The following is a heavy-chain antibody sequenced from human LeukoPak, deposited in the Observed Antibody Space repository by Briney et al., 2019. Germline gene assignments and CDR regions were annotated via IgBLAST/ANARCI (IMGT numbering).Heavy chain of an antibody. V-gene: IGHV3-23*01. Sequence: GGSLRLSCAASGFTFSTYGMSWVRQAPGKGLEWVSAVSGSGDQTYYADSVKGRFTFSRDNSNNILHLQMHSLRADDTAVYYCATQPESYGDSTSYFHHWGQGTLVTVSS. CDR1: GFTFSTYG. J-gene: IGHJ1*01. D-gene: IGHD4-17*01. CDR2: VSGSGDQT. CDR3: ATQPESYGDSTSYFHH.